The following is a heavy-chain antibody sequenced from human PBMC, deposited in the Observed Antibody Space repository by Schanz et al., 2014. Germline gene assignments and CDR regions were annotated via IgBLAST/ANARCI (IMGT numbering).Heavy chain of an antibody. CDR3: AKDVDFWSGYYLDY. V-gene: IGHV3-66*02. J-gene: IGHJ4*02. D-gene: IGHD3-3*01. CDR1: GFTVSSNY. CDR2: SFSGNTI. Sequence: EVQLVDSGGGLVQPGGSLRLSCAASGFTVSSNYMSWVRQAPGKGLEWISYISFSGNTIYYADSVKGRFTISRDNSKNTLYLQMNSLRSEDTAVYYCAKDVDFWSGYYLDYWCQGTLVTVSS.